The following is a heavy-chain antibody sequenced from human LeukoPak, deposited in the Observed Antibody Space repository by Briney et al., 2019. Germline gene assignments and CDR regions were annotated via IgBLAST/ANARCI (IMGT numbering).Heavy chain of an antibody. D-gene: IGHD6-13*01. CDR3: ARGSEAGSSSWLDY. J-gene: IGHJ4*02. V-gene: IGHV3-66*01. CDR2: IYSGGIT. Sequence: PGGSLRLSCAASGFTVSSNYMSWVRQAPGKGLEWVSVIYSGGITYYADSVKGGFTISRDNSKNTLYLQMNSLRAEDTAVFYCARGSEAGSSSWLDYWGQGTLVTVSS. CDR1: GFTVSSNY.